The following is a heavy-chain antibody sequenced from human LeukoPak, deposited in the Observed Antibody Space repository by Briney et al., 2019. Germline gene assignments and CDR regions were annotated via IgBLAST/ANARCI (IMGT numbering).Heavy chain of an antibody. D-gene: IGHD3-22*01. J-gene: IGHJ5*02. CDR3: ARDYYGP. Sequence: GGSLRLSCAVSGFTVSNNYMRWVRQAPGKGLEWVSSIYSRGSTSYVDSVKGRFTISRDNSKNTLFLQMNSLRVEDTAVYYCARDYYGPWGQGTLVTVSS. CDR1: GFTVSNNY. V-gene: IGHV3-66*03. CDR2: IYSRGST.